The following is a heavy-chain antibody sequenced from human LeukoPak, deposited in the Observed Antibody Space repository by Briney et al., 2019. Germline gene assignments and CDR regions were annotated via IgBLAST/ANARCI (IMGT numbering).Heavy chain of an antibody. CDR3: ARHRFGHLFES. V-gene: IGHV4-59*01. Sequence: ETLSLTCAVYGGSFSGYYWSWIRQPPGKGLEWIGYVYQTGHTHYSPSLKSRVTVSLDTSRNKVSLRVSSVTAADTAVYYCARHRFGHLFESWGQGILVVVSS. CDR1: GGSFSGYY. CDR2: VYQTGHT. J-gene: IGHJ4*02. D-gene: IGHD3-16*01.